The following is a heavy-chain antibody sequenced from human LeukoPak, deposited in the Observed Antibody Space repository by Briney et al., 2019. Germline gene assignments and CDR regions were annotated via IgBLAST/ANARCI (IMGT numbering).Heavy chain of an antibody. CDR2: ISAYNGNT. D-gene: IGHD3-9*01. J-gene: IGHJ4*02. V-gene: IGHV1-18*01. Sequence: ASVKASCKASGYTFTSYGISWVRQAPGQGLEWMGWISAYNGNTNYAQKLQGRVTMTTDTSTSTAYMELRSLRSDDTAVYYCARSPGELRYFDWLGYWGQGTLVTVSS. CDR1: GYTFTSYG. CDR3: ARSPGELRYFDWLGY.